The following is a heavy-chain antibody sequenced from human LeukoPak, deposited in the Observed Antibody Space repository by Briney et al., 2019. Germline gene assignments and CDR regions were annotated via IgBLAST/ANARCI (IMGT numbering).Heavy chain of an antibody. Sequence: ASVKVSCKASGYTFSGTGWYLYWLRKAPGQGLECMGWIYPNNGATAYAQKFQGRVAMTRDTSISTAYTELRRLRPDDTAVYYCARDGPAQMVEFDYWGQGTLVTVSS. V-gene: IGHV1-2*02. CDR3: ARDGPAQMVEFDY. D-gene: IGHD3-10*01. CDR1: GYTFSGTGWY. J-gene: IGHJ4*02. CDR2: IYPNNGAT.